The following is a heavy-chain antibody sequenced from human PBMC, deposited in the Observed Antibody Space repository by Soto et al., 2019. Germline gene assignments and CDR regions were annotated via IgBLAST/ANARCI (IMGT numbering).Heavy chain of an antibody. CDR2: IHYSGST. CDR1: GGSISSYY. J-gene: IGHJ5*02. Sequence: SETLSLTCTVSGGSISSYYWSWIRQPPGKGLEWIGDIHYSGSTNNNPSLKSRVTISVDTSKNQFTLKLRSVTVADTAVYYCARGPTYNDFWSGSYNWFDPWGQGTLVTVSS. CDR3: ARGPTYNDFWSGSYNWFDP. D-gene: IGHD3-3*01. V-gene: IGHV4-59*12.